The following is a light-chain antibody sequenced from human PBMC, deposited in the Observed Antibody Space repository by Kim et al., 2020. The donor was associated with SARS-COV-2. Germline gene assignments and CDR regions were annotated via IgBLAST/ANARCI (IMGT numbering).Light chain of an antibody. CDR1: QSIESN. CDR2: AVS. V-gene: IGKV3-15*01. CDR3: QQYYNWQWT. Sequence: VSPGESATLSGGARQSIESNLAWYQQRPGQAPRLLIYAVSTRASGVPPRFRGSRSGAEFTLTISSLQSEDFAVYYCQQYYNWQWTFGQGTKVDIK. J-gene: IGKJ1*01.